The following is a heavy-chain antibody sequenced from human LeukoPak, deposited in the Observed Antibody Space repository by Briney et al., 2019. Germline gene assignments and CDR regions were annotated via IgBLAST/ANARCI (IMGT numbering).Heavy chain of an antibody. CDR3: ARVGSYDFWSGSFDY. CDR1: GGSFSGYY. D-gene: IGHD3-3*01. Sequence: SETLSLTCAVYGGSFSGYYWSWIRQPPGKGLEWIGEINHSESTNYNPSLKSRVTISVDTSKNQFSLKLSSVTAADTAVYYCARVGSYDFWSGSFDYWGQGTLVTVSS. CDR2: INHSEST. J-gene: IGHJ4*02. V-gene: IGHV4-34*01.